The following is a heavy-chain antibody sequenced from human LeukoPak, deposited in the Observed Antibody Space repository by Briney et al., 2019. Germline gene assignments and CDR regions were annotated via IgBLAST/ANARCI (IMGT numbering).Heavy chain of an antibody. CDR2: ISYDGRNE. Sequence: GGSLRLSCAASGFTVDSNYLSWVRQAPGRGLEWVAAISYDGRNEFYADSVKGRFIVSRDSSMNRVYLQMNSLRNNDTALYYCVRSSRVVGTKRDHWGQGTLVTVSS. CDR1: GFTVDSNY. CDR3: VRSSRVVGTKRDH. V-gene: IGHV3-30*03. J-gene: IGHJ4*02. D-gene: IGHD1-26*01.